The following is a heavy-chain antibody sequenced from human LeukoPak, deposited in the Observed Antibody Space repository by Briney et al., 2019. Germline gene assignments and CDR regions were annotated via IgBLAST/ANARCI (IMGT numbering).Heavy chain of an antibody. CDR2: IYYSGST. D-gene: IGHD2-21*02. Sequence: SETLSLTCTVSGGSISSYYWSWIRQPPGKGLEWIGYIYYSGSTNYNPSLKSRVTISVDTSKNQFSLKLSSVTAADTAVYYCARRTFSGGDSQLRAFDIWGQGTMATVSS. CDR1: GGSISSYY. CDR3: ARRTFSGGDSQLRAFDI. V-gene: IGHV4-59*01. J-gene: IGHJ3*02.